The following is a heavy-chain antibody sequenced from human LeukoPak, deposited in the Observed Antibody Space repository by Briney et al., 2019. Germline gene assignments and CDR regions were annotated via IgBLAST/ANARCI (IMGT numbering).Heavy chain of an antibody. J-gene: IGHJ4*02. CDR2: IKEDGSEK. V-gene: IGHV3-7*01. CDR1: GFTFSNYG. D-gene: IGHD6-13*01. Sequence: GSLSLSCAASGFTFSNYGMSWVRQAPGKGLEWVANIKEDGSEKYYVDSVKGRFTISRDNARNSLYLQMNSLRAEDTAVYYCASGRQLGYWGQGTLVTVSS. CDR3: ASGRQLGY.